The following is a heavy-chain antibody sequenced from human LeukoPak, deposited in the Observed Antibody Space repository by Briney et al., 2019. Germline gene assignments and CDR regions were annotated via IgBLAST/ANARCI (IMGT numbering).Heavy chain of an antibody. CDR1: GGSISSSSYY. J-gene: IGHJ4*02. Sequence: PSETLSLTCTVSGGSISSSSYYWGWIRQPPGKGLEWIGSIYYSGSTYYNPSLKSRVTISVDTSKNQFSLKLSSVTAADTAVYYCARGEYDFWSGRPYYFDYWGQGTLVTVSS. CDR2: IYYSGST. V-gene: IGHV4-39*01. D-gene: IGHD3-3*01. CDR3: ARGEYDFWSGRPYYFDY.